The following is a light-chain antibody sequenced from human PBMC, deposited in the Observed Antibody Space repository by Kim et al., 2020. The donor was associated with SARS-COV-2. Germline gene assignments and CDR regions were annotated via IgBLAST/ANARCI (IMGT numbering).Light chain of an antibody. CDR3: QSYDRGLNGAI. Sequence: GVAISWSGSDSNIGAGCGVHWYQRLPGRAPKLLIYDTRSRPSGVPDRFSGSKSGTSASLAITGLQVEDEADYYCQSYDRGLNGAIFGGGTKVTVL. CDR1: DSNIGAGCG. J-gene: IGLJ2*01. V-gene: IGLV1-40*01. CDR2: DTR.